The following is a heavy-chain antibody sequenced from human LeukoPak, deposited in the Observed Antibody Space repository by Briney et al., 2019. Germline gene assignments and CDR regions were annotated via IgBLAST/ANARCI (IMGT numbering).Heavy chain of an antibody. V-gene: IGHV3-21*01. J-gene: IGHJ1*01. CDR1: GFTFSSYT. CDR2: ISSSSYI. CDR3: ARDGKDSMIVVVTAEYFQH. Sequence: PGGSLRLSCAASGFTFSSYTMNWVRQAPGKGLEWVSSISSSSYIYYADSVRGRFTISRDNAKNSLYLQMDSLRAEDTAVYYCARDGKDSMIVVVTAEYFQHWGQGTLVTVSS. D-gene: IGHD3-22*01.